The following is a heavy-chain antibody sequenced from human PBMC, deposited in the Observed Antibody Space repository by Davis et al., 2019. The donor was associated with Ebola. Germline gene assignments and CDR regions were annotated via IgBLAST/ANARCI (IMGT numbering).Heavy chain of an antibody. CDR3: AKLDILYFDY. J-gene: IGHJ4*02. V-gene: IGHV3-64*01. CDR1: GFTFSSYA. D-gene: IGHD5-12*01. CDR2: ISSNGGST. Sequence: GGSLRLSCAASGFTFSSYAMHWVRQAPGKGLEYVSAISSNGGSTYYANSVKGRFTISRDNSKNTLYLQMNSLRAEDTAVYYCAKLDILYFDYWGQGTLVTVSS.